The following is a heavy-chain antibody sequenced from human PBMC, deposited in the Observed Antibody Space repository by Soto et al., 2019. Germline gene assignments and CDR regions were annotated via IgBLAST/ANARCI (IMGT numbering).Heavy chain of an antibody. CDR1: GYTFTCFD. CDR2: ISAYNGNT. V-gene: IGHV1-18*01. CDR3: ARDRGTPVATGVDNY. J-gene: IGHJ4*02. Sequence: ASVKVSCKTSGYTFTCFDISCVRQAPGQGREWMGWISAYNGNTNYAQKLQGRVTMTTDTSTSTAYMELRSLRSDDTAVYYCARDRGTPVATGVDNYWGQGTLVTVSS. D-gene: IGHD5-12*01.